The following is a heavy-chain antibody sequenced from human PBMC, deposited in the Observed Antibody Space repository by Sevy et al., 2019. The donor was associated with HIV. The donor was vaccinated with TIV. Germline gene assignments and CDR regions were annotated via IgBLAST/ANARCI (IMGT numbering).Heavy chain of an antibody. CDR3: TRGYYYDSSGYSDY. J-gene: IGHJ4*02. Sequence: GGSLRLSCTGSGFTFGDYAMSWFRQAPGMGLEWVGFIRSNDYGGATEYAESVKARFTMSRDDSKSIADLQMNSLKAEDTAVYYCTRGYYYDSSGYSDYWGQRTLVTVSS. CDR2: IRSNDYGGAT. CDR1: GFTFGDYA. V-gene: IGHV3-49*03. D-gene: IGHD3-22*01.